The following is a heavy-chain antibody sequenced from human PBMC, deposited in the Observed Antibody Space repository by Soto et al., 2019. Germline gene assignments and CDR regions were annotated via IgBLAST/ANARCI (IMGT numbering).Heavy chain of an antibody. CDR3: ARISEVSPALGYYYGMDV. CDR2: IYHSGST. Sequence: PSETLSLTCAVSGGSISSSNWWSWVRQPPGKGLEWIGEIYHSGSTNYNPSLKSRVTISVDKSKNQFSLKLSSVTAADTAVYYCARISEVSPALGYYYGMDVWGQGTTVTVSS. D-gene: IGHD3-22*01. J-gene: IGHJ6*02. CDR1: GGSISSSNW. V-gene: IGHV4-4*02.